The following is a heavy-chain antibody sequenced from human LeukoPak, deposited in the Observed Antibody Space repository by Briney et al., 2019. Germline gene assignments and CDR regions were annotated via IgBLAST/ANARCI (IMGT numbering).Heavy chain of an antibody. Sequence: GGSLRFSCAASGFTFSSYGMHWVRQAPGKGLEWVAVISYDGTTEYYADSVKGRFTISRDNPKNTLYLQMSSLRAEDTAVYYCTKAKNYYDSSDYSPYFDYWGQGTLVTVSS. CDR2: ISYDGTTE. CDR3: TKAKNYYDSSDYSPYFDY. V-gene: IGHV3-30*18. D-gene: IGHD3-22*01. CDR1: GFTFSSYG. J-gene: IGHJ4*02.